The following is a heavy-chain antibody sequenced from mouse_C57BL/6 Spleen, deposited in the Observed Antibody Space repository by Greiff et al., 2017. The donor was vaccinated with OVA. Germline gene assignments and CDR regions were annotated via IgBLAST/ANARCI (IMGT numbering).Heavy chain of an antibody. CDR1: GYTFTDYE. J-gene: IGHJ3*01. Sequence: LVESGAELVRPGASVTLSCKASGYTFTDYEMHWVKQTPVHGLEWIGAIDPETGGTAYNQKFKGKAILTADKSSSTAYMELRSLTSEDSAVYYCTRGGYSNPFAYWGQGTLVTVSA. CDR3: TRGGYSNPFAY. CDR2: IDPETGGT. V-gene: IGHV1-15*01. D-gene: IGHD2-5*01.